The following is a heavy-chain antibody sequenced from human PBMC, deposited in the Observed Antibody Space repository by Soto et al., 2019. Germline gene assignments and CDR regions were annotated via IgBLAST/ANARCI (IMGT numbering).Heavy chain of an antibody. J-gene: IGHJ4*02. CDR3: ARDGPYCSGGSCYPYYFDY. D-gene: IGHD2-15*01. CDR2: ISSSSSYI. V-gene: IGHV3-21*01. CDR1: GFTFSSYS. Sequence: PGGSLRLSCAASGFTFSSYSMNWVRQAPGKGLEWVSSISSSSSYIYYADSVKGRFTTSRDNAKNSLYLQMNSLRAEDTAVYYCARDGPYCSGGSCYPYYFDYWGQGTLVTVSS.